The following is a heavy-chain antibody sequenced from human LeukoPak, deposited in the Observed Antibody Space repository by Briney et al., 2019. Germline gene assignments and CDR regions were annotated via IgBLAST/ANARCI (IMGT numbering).Heavy chain of an antibody. Sequence: GGSLRLSCAASGFTFSSYGMHWVRQAPGKGLEWVAFIRYDGSNKYYADSVKGRFTISRDNSKNTLYLQMNSLRAEDTAVYYCARTGGVPAAPRSYYYYYYYMDVWGKGTTVTVSS. CDR3: ARTGGVPAAPRSYYYYYYYMDV. D-gene: IGHD2-2*01. CDR1: GFTFSSYG. CDR2: IRYDGSNK. V-gene: IGHV3-30*02. J-gene: IGHJ6*03.